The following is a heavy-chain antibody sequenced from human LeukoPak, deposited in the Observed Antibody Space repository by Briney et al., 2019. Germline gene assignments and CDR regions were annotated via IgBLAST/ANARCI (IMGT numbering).Heavy chain of an antibody. CDR2: ISYDGSNK. Sequence: GRSLRLSCAASRFTFSNFGMHWVRQAPGKGLEWVAVISYDGSNKYYADSVKGRFTISRDNAKNSLYLQMDSLRAEDTAVYYCVRYYTRHSWYFDLWGRGTLVTVSS. CDR1: RFTFSNFG. D-gene: IGHD3-10*01. J-gene: IGHJ2*01. CDR3: VRYYTRHSWYFDL. V-gene: IGHV3-30*03.